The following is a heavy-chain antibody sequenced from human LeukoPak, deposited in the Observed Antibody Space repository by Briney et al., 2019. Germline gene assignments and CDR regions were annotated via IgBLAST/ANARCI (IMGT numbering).Heavy chain of an antibody. D-gene: IGHD6-19*01. V-gene: IGHV5-51*01. CDR2: IYPGDSEI. Sequence: GESLKISCKASGYIFSNYWIGWVRQMPGKGLEWMGIIYPGDSEISYSPSFQGQVTISADKSISTAYLQWSSLKASDTAMYYCARKYGSGWPNWGQGTLVTVSS. J-gene: IGHJ4*02. CDR1: GYIFSNYW. CDR3: ARKYGSGWPN.